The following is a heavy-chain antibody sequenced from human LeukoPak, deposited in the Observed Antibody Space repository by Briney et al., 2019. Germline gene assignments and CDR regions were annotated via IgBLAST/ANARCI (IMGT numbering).Heavy chain of an antibody. J-gene: IGHJ3*02. D-gene: IGHD3-22*01. CDR1: GFTFSSYS. CDR3: ARKGYYSQAFDM. V-gene: IGHV3-48*01. Sequence: GGSLRLSCAASGFTFSSYSMNWVRQAPGKGLEWVSYSYSSSSSSSIYYADSVKGRFTISKDNAKNSLYLQMNSLRAEDTAVYYCARKGYYSQAFDMWGQGTMVTVSS. CDR2: SSSSSSSI.